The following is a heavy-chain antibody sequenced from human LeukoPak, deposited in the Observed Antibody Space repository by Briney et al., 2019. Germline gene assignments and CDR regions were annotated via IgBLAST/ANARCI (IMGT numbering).Heavy chain of an antibody. J-gene: IGHJ3*02. CDR2: IYWNDDK. CDR3: AHSGTVTTPHDAFDI. V-gene: IGHV2-5*01. CDR1: GFSLSTSGVG. D-gene: IGHD4-17*01. Sequence: SGPTLVKPTQTLTLTCTFSGFSLSTSGVGVGWICQPPGKALEWLALIYWNDDKRYSPSLKSRLTITKDTSKNQVVLTMTNMDPVDTATYYCAHSGTVTTPHDAFDIWGQGTMVTVSS.